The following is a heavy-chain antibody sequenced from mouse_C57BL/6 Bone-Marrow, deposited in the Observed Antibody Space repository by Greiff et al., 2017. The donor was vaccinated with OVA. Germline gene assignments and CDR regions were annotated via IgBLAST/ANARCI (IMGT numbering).Heavy chain of an antibody. Sequence: QVQLQQPGAELVKPGASVKLSCKASGYTFTSYWMHWVKQRPGQGLEWIGMIHPNSGSTNYNEKFKSKATLTVDKSYSTAYMQLSSLTSEDSAVYYCARSRAKGYFDYWGQGTTLTVSS. CDR1: GYTFTSYW. J-gene: IGHJ2*01. V-gene: IGHV1-64*01. CDR3: ARSRAKGYFDY. CDR2: IHPNSGST.